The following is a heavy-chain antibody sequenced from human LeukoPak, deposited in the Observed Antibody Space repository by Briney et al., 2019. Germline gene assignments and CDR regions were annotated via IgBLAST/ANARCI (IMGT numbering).Heavy chain of an antibody. CDR1: GGSINSFY. Sequence: SETLSLTCTVSGGSINSFYWSWIRQSPGKGLEWIGNIYYHGNTYYNPSLESRVTISIDTSKRQFSLKLTSVTAADTAVYYCARVEGVVRGLSPPSIKSRVYFDYWGQGALVTVSS. D-gene: IGHD3-10*01. J-gene: IGHJ4*02. V-gene: IGHV4-59*01. CDR3: ARVEGVVRGLSPPSIKSRVYFDY. CDR2: IYYHGNT.